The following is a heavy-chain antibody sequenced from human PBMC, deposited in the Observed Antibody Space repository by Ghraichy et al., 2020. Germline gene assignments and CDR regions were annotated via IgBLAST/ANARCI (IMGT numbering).Heavy chain of an antibody. CDR1: GFTFSSYS. V-gene: IGHV3-48*02. J-gene: IGHJ3*02. CDR3: ARDPAQGGGADVWRAFDI. D-gene: IGHD3-16*01. Sequence: GGSLRLSCAASGFTFSSYSMNWVRQAPGKGLEWVSYISSSSSTIYYADSVKGRFTISRDNAKNSLYLQMNSLRDEDTAVYYCARDPAQGGGADVWRAFDIWGQGTMVTVSS. CDR2: ISSSSSTI.